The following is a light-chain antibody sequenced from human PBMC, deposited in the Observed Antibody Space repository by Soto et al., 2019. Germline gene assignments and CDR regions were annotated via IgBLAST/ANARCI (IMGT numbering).Light chain of an antibody. CDR3: KQYNNWPPIT. Sequence: EIVLTQSPATLSVSPGERATLSCRASQSVNINLAWYQQKPGQAPRLLIYGASTRATGIPARFSGSGSRTEFTLTISSLQSEDFAVYYCKQYNNWPPITFGQGTRLEIK. CDR1: QSVNIN. V-gene: IGKV3-15*01. J-gene: IGKJ5*01. CDR2: GAS.